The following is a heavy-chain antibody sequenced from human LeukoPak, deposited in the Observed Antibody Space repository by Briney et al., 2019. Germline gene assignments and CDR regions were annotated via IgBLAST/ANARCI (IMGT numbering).Heavy chain of an antibody. CDR2: IYHSGST. Sequence: PSGTLSLTCTVSGGSISSGGYYWSWIRQPPGKGLEWIGYIYHSGSTYYNPSLKSRVTISVDRSKNQFSLKLSSVTAADTAVYYCALRWEGDIWGQGTMVTVSS. V-gene: IGHV4-30-2*01. D-gene: IGHD1-26*01. CDR3: ALRWEGDI. CDR1: GGSISSGGYY. J-gene: IGHJ3*02.